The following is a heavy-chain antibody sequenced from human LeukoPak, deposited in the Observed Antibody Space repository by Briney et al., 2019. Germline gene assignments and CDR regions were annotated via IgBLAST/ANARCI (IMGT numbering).Heavy chain of an antibody. CDR3: ARRVVDNRNWYFNL. CDR2: IYPGDSNT. V-gene: IGHV5-51*01. Sequence: GESLKISCKGSGYRFTNYWIGWVRQMPGKGLEWMGIIYPGDSNTRYSPSFQGQVTISADKSINTAYVQWSSLKASDTAMYYCARRVVDNRNWYFNLWGRGTLVTVSS. D-gene: IGHD2-15*01. CDR1: GYRFTNYW. J-gene: IGHJ2*01.